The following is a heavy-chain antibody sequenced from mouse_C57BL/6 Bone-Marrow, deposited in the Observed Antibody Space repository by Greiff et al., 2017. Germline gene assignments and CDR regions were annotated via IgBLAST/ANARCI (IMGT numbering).Heavy chain of an antibody. J-gene: IGHJ2*01. CDR1: GYTFTSYW. V-gene: IGHV1-69*01. Sequence: KQPGAELVMPGASVKLSCKASGYTFTSYWMHWVKQRPGQGLEWIGEIDPSDSYTNYNQKFKGKSTLTVDKSSSTAYMQLSSLTSEDSAVYYCARDYFDYWGQGTTLTVSS. CDR2: IDPSDSYT. CDR3: ARDYFDY.